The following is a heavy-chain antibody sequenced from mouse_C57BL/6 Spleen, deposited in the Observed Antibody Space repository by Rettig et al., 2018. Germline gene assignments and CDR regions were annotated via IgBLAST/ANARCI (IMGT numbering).Heavy chain of an antibody. CDR3: ARKGYSYYFDY. D-gene: IGHD2-12*01. Sequence: WVKQSHGKSLEWIGYIYPNNGGNGYNQKFKGKATLTVDKSSSTAYMELRSLTSEDSAVYYCARKGYSYYFDYWGQGTTLTVSS. J-gene: IGHJ2*01. V-gene: IGHV1-34*01. CDR2: IYPNNGGN.